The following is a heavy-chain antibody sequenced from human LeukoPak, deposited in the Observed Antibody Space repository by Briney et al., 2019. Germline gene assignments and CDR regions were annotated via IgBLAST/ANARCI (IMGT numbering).Heavy chain of an antibody. CDR3: ARARLPTAMGAFDI. Sequence: HAGGSLRLSCAASGFTFNSYWTTWVRQAPGKGLEWVADIKHDGSAKYYVDSVKGRFTISRDNAKNSLYLQMNSLRAEDTAVYYCARARLPTAMGAFDIWGQGTMVTVSS. V-gene: IGHV3-7*01. J-gene: IGHJ3*02. CDR2: IKHDGSAK. D-gene: IGHD2-2*01. CDR1: GFTFNSYW.